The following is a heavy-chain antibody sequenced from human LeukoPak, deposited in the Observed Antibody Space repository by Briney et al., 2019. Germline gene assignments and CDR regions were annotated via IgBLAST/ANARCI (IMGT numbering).Heavy chain of an antibody. D-gene: IGHD6-13*01. CDR3: ARVYYSNSYDYWYFDL. V-gene: IGHV3-9*01. Sequence: PGRSLRLSCAASGFTFNDYAMYWVRQAPGKGLEWVSGLSWNSGTIGYADSVQGRFTISRDDAKNSLYLQMNTLRAEDTAVYYCARVYYSNSYDYWYFDLWGRGTLVTVSS. CDR1: GFTFNDYA. CDR2: LSWNSGTI. J-gene: IGHJ2*01.